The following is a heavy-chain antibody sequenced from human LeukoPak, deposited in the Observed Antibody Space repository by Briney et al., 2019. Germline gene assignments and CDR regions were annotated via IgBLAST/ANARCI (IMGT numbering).Heavy chain of an antibody. V-gene: IGHV4-39*07. D-gene: IGHD3-22*01. J-gene: IGHJ4*02. Sequence: PSETLSLTCTVSGGSISTYYWSWIRQPPGKGLEWIGSIYYSGSTYYNPSLKSRVTISVDTSKNQFSLKLSSVTAADTAVYYCARGARVVITFDYWGQGTLVTVSS. CDR1: GGSISTYY. CDR2: IYYSGST. CDR3: ARGARVVITFDY.